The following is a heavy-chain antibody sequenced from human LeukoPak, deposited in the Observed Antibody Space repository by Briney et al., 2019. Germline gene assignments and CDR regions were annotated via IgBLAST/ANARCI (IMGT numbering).Heavy chain of an antibody. CDR1: GFTFSSYS. CDR3: AKDLWEYCSSTSCGGEDY. CDR2: IRYDGSNK. V-gene: IGHV3-30*02. Sequence: GGSLRLSCAASGFTFSSYSMNWVRQAPGKGLEWVAFIRYDGSNKYYADSVKGRFTISRDNSKNTLYLQMNSLRAEDTAVYYRAKDLWEYCSSTSCGGEDYWGQGTLVTVSS. D-gene: IGHD2-2*01. J-gene: IGHJ4*02.